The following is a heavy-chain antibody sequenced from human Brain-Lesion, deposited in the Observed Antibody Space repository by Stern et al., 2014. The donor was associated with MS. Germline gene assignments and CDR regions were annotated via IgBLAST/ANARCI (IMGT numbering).Heavy chain of an antibody. J-gene: IGHJ4*02. V-gene: IGHV1-8*01. CDR3: ARAVRNQLLSEY. D-gene: IGHD2-2*01. Sequence: IQLVESGAEVKKPGASVKVSCKASGYTFSSYYITWVRQASAPGVEWMGWMNPDSGNTGYAQKFKGRVSMTSAPSISTVYMELTSLTSDDTAVYFCARAVRNQLLSEYWGQGTLVTVSS. CDR2: MNPDSGNT. CDR1: GYTFSSYY.